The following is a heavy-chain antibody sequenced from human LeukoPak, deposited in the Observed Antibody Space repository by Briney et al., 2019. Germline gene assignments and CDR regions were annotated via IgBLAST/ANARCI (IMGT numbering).Heavy chain of an antibody. J-gene: IGHJ4*02. D-gene: IGHD1-26*01. Sequence: KPSETLSLTCTVSGGSISSYYWSWIRQPPGKGLEWIGYIYYSGSTNYNPSLKSRVTISVDTSENQFSLKLSSVTAADTAVYYCAREESGSYYGDWGQGTLVTVSS. CDR1: GGSISSYY. CDR3: AREESGSYYGD. CDR2: IYYSGST. V-gene: IGHV4-59*08.